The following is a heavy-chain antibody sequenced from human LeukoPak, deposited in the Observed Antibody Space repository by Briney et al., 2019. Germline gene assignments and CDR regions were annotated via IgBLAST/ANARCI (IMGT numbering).Heavy chain of an antibody. CDR1: GFTFSSYN. D-gene: IGHD2-2*02. CDR3: ARGAHFCSITSCYIDY. Sequence: GGSLRLSCAASGFTFSSYNMNWVRQAPGKGLEWVSSISSSSGYIYYADSVKGRFTISRDNAKSSLYLQMNSLRGDDTAVYYCARGAHFCSITSCYIDYWGQGTLVTVSS. CDR2: ISSSSGYI. V-gene: IGHV3-21*01. J-gene: IGHJ4*02.